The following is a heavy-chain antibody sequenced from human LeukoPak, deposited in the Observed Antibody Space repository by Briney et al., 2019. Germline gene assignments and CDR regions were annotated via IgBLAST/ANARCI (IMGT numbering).Heavy chain of an antibody. Sequence: LPGGSLRLSCAASGFTFSSYAMSWVRQAPGKGLEWVSAISGSGGSTYYADSVKGRFTISRDNSKNTLYLQMNSLRAEDTAVYYCAKDRRYYSNQSINPRLYYMDVWGKGTTVTVSS. CDR1: GFTFSSYA. D-gene: IGHD4-11*01. J-gene: IGHJ6*03. CDR3: AKDRRYYSNQSINPRLYYMDV. V-gene: IGHV3-23*01. CDR2: ISGSGGST.